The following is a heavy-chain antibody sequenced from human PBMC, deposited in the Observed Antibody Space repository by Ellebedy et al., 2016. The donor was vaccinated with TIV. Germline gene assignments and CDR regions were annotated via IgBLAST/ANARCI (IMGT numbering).Heavy chain of an antibody. CDR2: IQYSGST. D-gene: IGHD5/OR15-5a*01. V-gene: IGHV4-39*01. CDR3: AKPLNLPFDAFDI. CDR1: GGSISSSGRY. J-gene: IGHJ3*02. Sequence: MPSETLSLTCTLPGGSISSSGRYWGWIRQPPGKGLEWIGSIQYSGSTYYNPSLRSRVTISVDTSKNQFSLKLSSVTAADTAVYYCAKPLNLPFDAFDIWGQGTMVTVFS.